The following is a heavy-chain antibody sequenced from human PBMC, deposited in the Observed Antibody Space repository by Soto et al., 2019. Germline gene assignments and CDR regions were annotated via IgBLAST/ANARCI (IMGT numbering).Heavy chain of an antibody. CDR3: ARGSSSWYYYMDV. Sequence: GGSLRLSCAASGFTVSSNYMSWVRQAPGKGLEWVSVIYSGGSTYYADSVKGRFTISRDNSKNTLYLQMNSLRAEDTAVYYCARGSSSWYYYMDVWGKGTTVTVSS. J-gene: IGHJ6*03. CDR2: IYSGGST. V-gene: IGHV3-66*01. CDR1: GFTVSSNY. D-gene: IGHD6-13*01.